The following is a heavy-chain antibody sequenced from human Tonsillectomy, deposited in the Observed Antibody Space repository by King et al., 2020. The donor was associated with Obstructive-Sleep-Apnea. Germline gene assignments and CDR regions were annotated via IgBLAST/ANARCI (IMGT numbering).Heavy chain of an antibody. CDR1: GDSISSYY. D-gene: IGHD6-19*01. V-gene: IGHV4-4*07. CDR2: IYTSGST. CDR3: AGDRSGSGGWYSAFDI. J-gene: IGHJ3*02. Sequence: VQLQESGPGLVKPSETLSLICNVSGDSISSYYWSWIRQPAGKGLEWIGRIYTSGSTNYNPSLKSRVTMSVDTSKNQFSLNLNSVTAEDPAVYYCAGDRSGSGGWYSAFDIWGQGKMVPVSS.